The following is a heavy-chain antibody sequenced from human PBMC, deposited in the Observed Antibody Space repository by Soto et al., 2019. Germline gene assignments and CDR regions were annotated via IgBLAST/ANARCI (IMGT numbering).Heavy chain of an antibody. CDR2: LSYDGSEK. J-gene: IGHJ5*02. Sequence: GFLSISGVVSGFTLKNYGMNWVRQAPGKGLEWVSVLSYDGSEKDYAASVRGRFTISRDNSKNTLYLQMNILRTEDTAIYYCAKFPRGNYEPSWGQGTLVT. CDR3: AKFPRGNYEPS. V-gene: IGHV3-30*18. CDR1: GFTLKNYG. D-gene: IGHD3-3*01.